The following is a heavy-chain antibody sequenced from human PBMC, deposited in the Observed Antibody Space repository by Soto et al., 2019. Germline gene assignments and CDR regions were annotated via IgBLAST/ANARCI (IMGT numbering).Heavy chain of an antibody. CDR3: ASYPVRRPYYYDSSGYYPFDY. CDR1: GFTFSSYA. CDR2: ISYDGSNK. D-gene: IGHD3-22*01. Sequence: PGGSLRLSCAASGFTFSSYAMHWVRQAPGKGLEWVAVISYDGSNKYYADSVKGRFTISRDNSKNTLYLQMNSLRAEDTAVYYCASYPVRRPYYYDSSGYYPFDYWGQGTLVTVSS. J-gene: IGHJ4*02. V-gene: IGHV3-30-3*01.